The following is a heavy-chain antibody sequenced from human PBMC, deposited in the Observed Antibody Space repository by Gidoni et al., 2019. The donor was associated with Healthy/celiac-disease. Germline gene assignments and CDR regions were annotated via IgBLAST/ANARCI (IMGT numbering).Heavy chain of an antibody. CDR2: IIPIFGTA. D-gene: IGHD1-26*01. V-gene: IGHV1-69*01. J-gene: IGHJ4*02. CDR3: ARGAGAALTWDQMDY. CDR1: GGTFSSYA. Sequence: QVQLVQSAAAVKTPGSSVQVSCNASGGTFSSYAISWVRQAPGQGLEWMGGIIPIFGTANYAQKFQGRVTITADESTSTAYMELSSLRSEDTAVYYCARGAGAALTWDQMDYWGQGTLVTVSS.